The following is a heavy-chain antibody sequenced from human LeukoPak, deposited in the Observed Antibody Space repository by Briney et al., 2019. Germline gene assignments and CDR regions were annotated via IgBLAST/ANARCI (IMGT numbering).Heavy chain of an antibody. CDR3: ARGFGYCSGGSCYSLRYFDL. Sequence: GASVKVSCKASGGTFSSYAISWVRQAPGQGLEWMGGIIPIFGTANYAQKFQGRVTITADKSTSTAYMELSSLRSEDTAVYYCARGFGYCSGGSCYSLRYFDLWGRGTLVTVSS. CDR1: GGTFSSYA. D-gene: IGHD2-15*01. V-gene: IGHV1-69*06. CDR2: IIPIFGTA. J-gene: IGHJ2*01.